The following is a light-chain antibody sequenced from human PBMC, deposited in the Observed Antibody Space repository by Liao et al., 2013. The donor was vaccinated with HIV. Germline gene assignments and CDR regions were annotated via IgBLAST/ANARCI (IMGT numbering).Light chain of an antibody. CDR3: QLWDSSSDHPYV. V-gene: IGLV3-21*01. Sequence: SNVLTQPPSVSVAPGQTARITCGGNNIGSKSVHWYQQKPGQAPVVVIYHDSDRPSGIPERFSGSNSGNTATLTISRVEPGDEADYYCQLWDSSSDHPYVFGTGTQVTVL. CDR2: HDS. CDR1: NIGSKS. J-gene: IGLJ1*01.